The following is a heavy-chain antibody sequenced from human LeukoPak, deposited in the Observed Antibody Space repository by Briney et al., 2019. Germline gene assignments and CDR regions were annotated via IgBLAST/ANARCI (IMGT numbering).Heavy chain of an antibody. CDR1: GFTFSNYG. D-gene: IGHD3-10*02. V-gene: IGHV3-74*01. J-gene: IGHJ6*04. Sequence: PGGTQRLSCAASGFTFSNYGMNWVRQAPGKGLEWVSGINSDGSGTTYADSVKGRFTISRDNAKNSLYLQMNSLRAEDTAVYYCAELGITMIGGVWGKGTTVTISS. CDR3: AELGITMIGGV. CDR2: INSDGSGT.